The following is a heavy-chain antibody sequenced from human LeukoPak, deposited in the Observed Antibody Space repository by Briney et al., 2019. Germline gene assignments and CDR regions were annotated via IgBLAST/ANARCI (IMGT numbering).Heavy chain of an antibody. D-gene: IGHD4-17*01. J-gene: IGHJ4*02. CDR1: GFTFSSYW. V-gene: IGHV3-7*04. CDR2: IKQDGSAK. CDR3: ARGTRNDYGDYLDY. Sequence: GGSLRLSCAASGFTFSSYWMSWVRQAPGKGLEWVANIKQDGSAKYCVDSVKGRFTISRDNAKTSLYLQMNSLRAEDTAVYYCARGTRNDYGDYLDYWGQGTLVTVSS.